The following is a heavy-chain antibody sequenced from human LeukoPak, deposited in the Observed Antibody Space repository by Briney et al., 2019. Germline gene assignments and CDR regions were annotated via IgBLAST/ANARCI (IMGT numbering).Heavy chain of an antibody. CDR2: ISSSSSYI. D-gene: IGHD1-26*01. Sequence: PGGSLRLSCAASGFTFSSYSMNWVRQAPGKGLEWVSSISSSSSYIYYADSVKGRFTISRDNAKNSLYLQMNSLRAEDTAVYYCARFFGGATPYFQHWGQGTLVAVSS. CDR3: ARFFGGATPYFQH. J-gene: IGHJ1*01. V-gene: IGHV3-21*01. CDR1: GFTFSSYS.